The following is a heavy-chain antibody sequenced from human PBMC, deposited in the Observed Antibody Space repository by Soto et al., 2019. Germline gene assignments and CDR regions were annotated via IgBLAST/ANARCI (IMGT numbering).Heavy chain of an antibody. CDR3: ARPSNDYGDWINAEYFQH. D-gene: IGHD4-17*01. Sequence: ASVKVSCKASGYTFTSYGISWVRLAPGQGLEWMGWISAYNGNTNYAQKLQGRVTMTTDTSTSTAYMELRSLRSDDTAVYYCARPSNDYGDWINAEYFQHWGQGTLVTVSS. J-gene: IGHJ1*01. CDR2: ISAYNGNT. V-gene: IGHV1-18*01. CDR1: GYTFTSYG.